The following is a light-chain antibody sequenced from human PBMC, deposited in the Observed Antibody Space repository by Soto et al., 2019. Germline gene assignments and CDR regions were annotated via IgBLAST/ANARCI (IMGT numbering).Light chain of an antibody. J-gene: IGKJ2*01. Sequence: DIVMTQSPDSLALSLGERATINCKSSQSVLYSSNNKNYLAWFQQKPGQPPKLLIYWASTRESGVPDRFSGSGSGTDFTLTISSLQAEDVAVYYCQQYNNWPPRTFGQGTKLEIK. CDR1: QSVLYSSNNKNY. CDR2: WAS. CDR3: QQYNNWPPRT. V-gene: IGKV4-1*01.